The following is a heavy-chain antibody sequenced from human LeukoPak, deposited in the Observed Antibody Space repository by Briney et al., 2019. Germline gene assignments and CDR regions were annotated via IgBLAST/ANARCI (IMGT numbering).Heavy chain of an antibody. Sequence: SETLSLTCSVSDYSISSGYYWAWIRQPPGKGLEWIGSIYHSGITYYNPSLRSRVTISVDTSKNQFSLKLSSVTAADTAVYYCATLIYSYDSSGYVDYWGQGTLVTVSS. CDR2: IYHSGIT. V-gene: IGHV4-38-2*01. CDR1: DYSISSGYY. J-gene: IGHJ4*02. CDR3: ATLIYSYDSSGYVDY. D-gene: IGHD3-22*01.